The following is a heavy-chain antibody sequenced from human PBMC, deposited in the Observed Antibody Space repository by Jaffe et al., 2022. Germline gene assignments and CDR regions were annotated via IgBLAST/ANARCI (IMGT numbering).Heavy chain of an antibody. CDR3: ARGMEAIYQLLGDMNWFDP. J-gene: IGHJ5*02. Sequence: QVQLQQWGAGLLKPSETLSLTCAVYGGSFSGYYWSWIRQPPGKGLEWIGEINHSGSTNYNPSLKSRVTISVDTSKNQFSLKLSSVTAADTAVYYCARGMEAIYQLLGDMNWFDPWGQGTLVTVSS. CDR1: GGSFSGYY. CDR2: INHSGST. V-gene: IGHV4-34*01. D-gene: IGHD2-2*01.